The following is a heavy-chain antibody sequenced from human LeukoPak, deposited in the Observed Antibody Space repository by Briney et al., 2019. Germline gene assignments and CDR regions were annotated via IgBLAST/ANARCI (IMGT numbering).Heavy chain of an antibody. D-gene: IGHD4-17*01. V-gene: IGHV3-21*01. J-gene: IGHJ4*02. Sequence: GGSLRLSCAASGFTFSSYSMNWVRQAPGKGLEWVSSISSSSSYIYYADSVKGRFTISRDNAKNSLYLQMNSLRAEDTAVYYCASDDGDYGPDDYWGQGTLVTVSS. CDR3: ASDDGDYGPDDY. CDR1: GFTFSSYS. CDR2: ISSSSSYI.